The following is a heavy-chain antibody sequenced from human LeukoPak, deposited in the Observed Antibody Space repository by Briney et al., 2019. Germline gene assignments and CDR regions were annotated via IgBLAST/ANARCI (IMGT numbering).Heavy chain of an antibody. Sequence: GASVKVSCKASGYTFTSYGISWVRQAPGQGLEWMGWISAYNGNTNYAQKLQGRVTMTTDTSTSTAYMELRSLRSDDTAVYYCAGDMATVTTSYYYYYMDVWGKGTTVTVSS. J-gene: IGHJ6*03. CDR3: AGDMATVTTSYYYYYMDV. V-gene: IGHV1-18*01. CDR1: GYTFTSYG. D-gene: IGHD4-17*01. CDR2: ISAYNGNT.